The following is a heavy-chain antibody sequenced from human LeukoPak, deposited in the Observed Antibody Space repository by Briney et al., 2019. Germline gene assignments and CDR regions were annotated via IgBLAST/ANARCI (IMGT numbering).Heavy chain of an antibody. CDR3: ASGPRIAVAGTRAWYFDY. Sequence: GASVKVSGKASGYTFTSYYMHWVRQAPGQGLEWMGIINPSGGSTSYAQKFQGRGTVTRDTATSTGYMELSSLRSEHTPVYYCASGPRIAVAGTRAWYFDYWGQGTLVTVSS. CDR1: GYTFTSYY. V-gene: IGHV1-46*01. CDR2: INPSGGST. J-gene: IGHJ4*02. D-gene: IGHD6-19*01.